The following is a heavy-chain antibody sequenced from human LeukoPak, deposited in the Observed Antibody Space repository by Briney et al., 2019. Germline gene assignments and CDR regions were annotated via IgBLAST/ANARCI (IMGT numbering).Heavy chain of an antibody. Sequence: PGGSLRLSCAASGFTFSSYDMHWVRQATGKGLEWVSAIGTAGDTYYPGSVKGRFTISRENAKNSLYLQTNSLRAGDTAVYYCARVHGDYYFDYWGQGTLVTVSS. CDR3: ARVHGDYYFDY. CDR2: IGTAGDT. V-gene: IGHV3-13*01. D-gene: IGHD4-17*01. J-gene: IGHJ4*02. CDR1: GFTFSSYD.